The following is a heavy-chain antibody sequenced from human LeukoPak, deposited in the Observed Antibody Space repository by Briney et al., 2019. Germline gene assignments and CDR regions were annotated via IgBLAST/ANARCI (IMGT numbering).Heavy chain of an antibody. CDR3: ASGYGFDY. J-gene: IGHJ4*02. CDR1: GDSVSRNSAA. Sequence: SQTLSLTCAISGDSVSRNSAAWNWIRQSPSRGLEWLGRTYYKSKWYNNFAVSVKSRITINADTSKNQFSLQLNSVTPEDTAVYYCASGYGFDYWGQGTLVTVSS. V-gene: IGHV6-1*01. D-gene: IGHD2-2*03. CDR2: TYYKSKWYN.